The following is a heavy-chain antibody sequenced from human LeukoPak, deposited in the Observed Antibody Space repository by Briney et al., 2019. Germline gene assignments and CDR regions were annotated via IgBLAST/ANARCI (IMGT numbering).Heavy chain of an antibody. V-gene: IGHV1-69*05. CDR3: PRRVDILSGLNLSDGER. D-gene: IGHD3-9*01. CDR2: IIPIFGTA. CDR1: GGTFSSYA. J-gene: IGHJ4*02. Sequence: GATVKVSCKASGGTFSSYAISRVRQAPGQGVEWMGGIIPIFGTANSAKKFPGRVTITTDETRRKAYMELSRLRYARKAVSYSPRRVDILSGLNLSDGERWGQGTLVTVSS.